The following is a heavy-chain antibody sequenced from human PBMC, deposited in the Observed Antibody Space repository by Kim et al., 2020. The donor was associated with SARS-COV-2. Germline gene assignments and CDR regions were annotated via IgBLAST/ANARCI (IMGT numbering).Heavy chain of an antibody. V-gene: IGHV3-30*07. Sequence: SEKCRITISRDNSTNTLYLQMNSLRAEDTAVYYCGTEKYYYDSSGYRFDYWGQGTLVTVSS. D-gene: IGHD3-22*01. CDR3: GTEKYYYDSSGYRFDY. J-gene: IGHJ4*02.